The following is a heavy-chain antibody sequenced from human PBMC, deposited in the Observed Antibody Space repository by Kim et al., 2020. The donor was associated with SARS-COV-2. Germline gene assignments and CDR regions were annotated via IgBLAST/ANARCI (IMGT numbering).Heavy chain of an antibody. CDR2: IIPILGIA. CDR1: GGTFSSYA. CDR3: ASGRGSGGPSDY. Sequence: SVKVSCKASGGTFSSYAISWVRQAPGQGLEWMGRIIPILGIANYAQKFQGRVTITADKSTSTAYMELSSLRSEDTAVYYCASGRGSGGPSDYWGQGTLVTVSS. J-gene: IGHJ4*02. D-gene: IGHD6-19*01. V-gene: IGHV1-69*04.